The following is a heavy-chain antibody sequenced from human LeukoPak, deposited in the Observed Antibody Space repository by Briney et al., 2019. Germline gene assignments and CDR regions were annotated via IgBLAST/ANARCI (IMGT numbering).Heavy chain of an antibody. Sequence: SQTLSLTCAISGDTVSNDTAAWSWIRQSPSRGLEWLGRTYYRSKWYYDYAISVKSRMTIDLETSKNRFSLHLNSVTPDDTAVYYCARLRRYIKQATSGMDVWGQGTTVTVSS. CDR2: TYYRSKWYY. CDR3: ARLRRYIKQATSGMDV. D-gene: IGHD5-18*01. CDR1: GDTVSNDTAA. J-gene: IGHJ6*02. V-gene: IGHV6-1*01.